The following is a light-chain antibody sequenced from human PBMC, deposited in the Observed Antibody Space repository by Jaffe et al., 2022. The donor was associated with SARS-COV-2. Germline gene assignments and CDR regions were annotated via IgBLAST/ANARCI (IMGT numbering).Light chain of an antibody. CDR3: SSYTSSSTWV. Sequence: QSALTQPASVSGSPGQSITISCTGTSSDVGGYNYVSWYQHHPGKAPKFMIYEVSNRPSGVPDRFSGSKSGNTASLTISGLQAEDEADYYCSSYTSSSTWVFGGGTKLTVL. CDR2: EVS. V-gene: IGLV2-14*01. CDR1: SSDVGGYNY. J-gene: IGLJ3*02.